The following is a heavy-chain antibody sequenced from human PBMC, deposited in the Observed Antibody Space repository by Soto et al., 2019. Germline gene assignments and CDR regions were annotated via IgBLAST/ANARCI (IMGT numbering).Heavy chain of an antibody. D-gene: IGHD3-9*01. CDR2: ITGGGDNT. Sequence: EVQLLESGGDLVQPGGSLRLSCAASGFTFTSYAMRWLRQAPGKGLEWVSAITGGGDNTYYADSVKGRFTISRDNSKNTLYLQMNSLRAEDTAFYYCTQDGGSRDWLTVNWGQGTLVTVSS. V-gene: IGHV3-23*01. J-gene: IGHJ4*02. CDR3: TQDGGSRDWLTVN. CDR1: GFTFTSYA.